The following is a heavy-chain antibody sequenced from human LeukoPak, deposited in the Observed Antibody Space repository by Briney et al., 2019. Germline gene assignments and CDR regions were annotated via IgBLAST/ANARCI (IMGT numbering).Heavy chain of an antibody. Sequence: GGSLRLSCAASGFTFSSYAMSWVRQAPGKGLEWVLAISGSGGSTYYADSVKGPFTISRDNSKNTLYLQMNSLRAEDTAVYYCAKALIVGATIGAFDIWGQGTMVTVSS. J-gene: IGHJ3*02. CDR1: GFTFSSYA. V-gene: IGHV3-23*01. CDR3: AKALIVGATIGAFDI. CDR2: ISGSGGST. D-gene: IGHD1-26*01.